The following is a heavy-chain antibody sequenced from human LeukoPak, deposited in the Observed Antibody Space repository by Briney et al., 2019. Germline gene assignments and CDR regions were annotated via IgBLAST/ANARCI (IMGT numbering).Heavy chain of an antibody. CDR2: IYTSGST. D-gene: IGHD6-13*01. V-gene: IGHV4-61*02. Sequence: SETLSLTCTVSGGSISSGSYYWSWIRQPAGKGLEWIGRIYTSGSTNYNPSLKSRVTISVDTSKNQFSLKLSSVTAADTAVYYCARDPLGPGYGVAWGQGTLVTVPS. J-gene: IGHJ5*02. CDR3: ARDPLGPGYGVA. CDR1: GGSISSGSYY.